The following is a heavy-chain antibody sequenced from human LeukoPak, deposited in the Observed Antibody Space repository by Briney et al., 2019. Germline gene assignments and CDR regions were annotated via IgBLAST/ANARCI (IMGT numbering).Heavy chain of an antibody. CDR1: GFIVSSNY. CDR2: ISGSAVIT. J-gene: IGHJ3*02. CDR3: AKSRLSGINDAFDI. Sequence: GGSLRLSCAASGFIVSSNYMSWIRQAPGKGLEWVSAISGSAVITFYADSVKGRFTISRDNSKNTLYLQMNSLRAEDTALYYCAKSRLSGINDAFDIWGQGTMVTVSS. D-gene: IGHD3-3*01. V-gene: IGHV3-23*01.